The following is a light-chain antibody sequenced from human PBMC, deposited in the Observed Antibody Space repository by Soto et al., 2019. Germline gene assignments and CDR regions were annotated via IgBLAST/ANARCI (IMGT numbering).Light chain of an antibody. CDR2: AAS. V-gene: IGKV1-9*01. Sequence: IQVTQSPSSLSASVGDRVTITCRASQGITSYLAWYQQKPGKAPKLLIYAASALQTGVSSRFSGSGYGTDFALTISNLQPEDFATYFCQQYDNLVTFGGGTKVEIK. CDR3: QQYDNLVT. J-gene: IGKJ4*01. CDR1: QGITSY.